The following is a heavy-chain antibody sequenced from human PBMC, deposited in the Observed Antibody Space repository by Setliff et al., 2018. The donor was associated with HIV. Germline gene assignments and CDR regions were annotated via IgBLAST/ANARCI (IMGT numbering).Heavy chain of an antibody. J-gene: IGHJ6*03. D-gene: IGHD5-18*01. CDR2: TYYRSKWYN. Sequence: SQTLSLTCAISGDSVSSNSAAWNCIRQSPSRGLEWLGRTYYRSKWYNDYAVSVKSRITINPDTSKNQFSLQLNSVTPEDTAVYYCARGTGIQLWLKGGDYYYYYMDVWGKGTTVTVSS. V-gene: IGHV6-1*01. CDR3: ARGTGIQLWLKGGDYYYYYMDV. CDR1: GDSVSSNSAA.